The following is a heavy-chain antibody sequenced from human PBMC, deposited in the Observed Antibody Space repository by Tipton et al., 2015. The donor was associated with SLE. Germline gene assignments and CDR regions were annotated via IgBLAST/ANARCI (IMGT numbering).Heavy chain of an antibody. CDR3: ARGGGLRGYCSGGSCYSGDFQH. Sequence: QVQLVQSGSELKKPGASVKVSCKASGYTFTSYAMNWVRQAPGHGLEWMGWINTNTGNPTYAQGFTGRFVFSLDTSVSTAYLQISSLKAEDTAVYYCARGGGLRGYCSGGSCYSGDFQHWGQGTLVTVSS. CDR1: GYTFTSYA. D-gene: IGHD2-15*01. J-gene: IGHJ1*01. CDR2: INTNTGNP. V-gene: IGHV7-4-1*02.